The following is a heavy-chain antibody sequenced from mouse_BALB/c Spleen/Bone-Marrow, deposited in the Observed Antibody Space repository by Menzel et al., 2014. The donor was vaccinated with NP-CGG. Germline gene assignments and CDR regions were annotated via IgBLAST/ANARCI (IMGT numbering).Heavy chain of an antibody. CDR3: ARYRSYAMDY. V-gene: IGHV1-9*01. Sequence: QVQLQQSGAELMKPGASVKISCKATGYTFSSLWXEWLXQRPXXGLEWIGEILPGSNSINYNEKFKGKATFTADTSSNTAYMQLSSLTSEDSAVYYCARYRSYAMDYWGQGTSVTVSS. J-gene: IGHJ4*01. CDR1: GYTFSSLW. D-gene: IGHD2-14*01. CDR2: ILPGSNSI.